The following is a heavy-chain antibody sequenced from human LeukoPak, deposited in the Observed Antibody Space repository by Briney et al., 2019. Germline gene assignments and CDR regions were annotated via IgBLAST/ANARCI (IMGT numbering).Heavy chain of an antibody. CDR1: GYTFTSYG. D-gene: IGHD3-22*01. J-gene: IGHJ4*02. V-gene: IGHV1-69*13. Sequence: GASVKVSCKASGYTFTSYGISWVRQAPGQGLEWMGGIIPIFGTANYAQKFQGRVTITADESTSTAYMELSSQRSEDTAVYYCARGDDSSGYYYFDYWGQGTLVTVSS. CDR3: ARGDDSSGYYYFDY. CDR2: IIPIFGTA.